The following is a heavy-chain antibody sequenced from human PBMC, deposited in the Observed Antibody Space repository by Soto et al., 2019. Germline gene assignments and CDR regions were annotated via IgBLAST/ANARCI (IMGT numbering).Heavy chain of an antibody. J-gene: IGHJ6*02. CDR3: TTGSVEGV. CDR1: DFTISNAW. D-gene: IGHD2-15*01. V-gene: IGHV3-15*07. Sequence: VESGGGLVKPGGSLRLSCAASDFTISNAWMNWVRQAPGKGLEWVGRIKTKTEGEATDYAAPLKVRFTISRDDSKNTLFLQMNSLKTEDTAVYYCTTGSVEGVWGQGATVTVSS. CDR2: IKTKTEGEAT.